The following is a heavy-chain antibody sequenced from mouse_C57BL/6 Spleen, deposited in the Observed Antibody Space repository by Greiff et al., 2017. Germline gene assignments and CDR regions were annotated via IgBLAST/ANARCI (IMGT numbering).Heavy chain of an antibody. V-gene: IGHV5-17*01. CDR3: AMLPCGYYAIDY. CDR2: ISSGSSTL. J-gene: IGHJ4*01. CDR1: GFTFSDYG. Sequence: EVKLVASGGGLVKPGGSLKLSCAASGFTFSDYGMHWVRQAPEKGLEWVAYISSGSSTLYYAETVKSRFTIYRDNAKNTLFLHMTCLRSDGTALYYCAMLPCGYYAIDYWGQGTSGTVSS.